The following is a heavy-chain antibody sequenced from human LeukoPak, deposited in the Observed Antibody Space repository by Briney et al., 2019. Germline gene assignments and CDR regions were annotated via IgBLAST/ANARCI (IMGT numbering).Heavy chain of an antibody. CDR2: ISSSGSTI. D-gene: IGHD1-26*01. J-gene: IGHJ4*02. V-gene: IGHV3-11*01. CDR3: AKSVRAGATVFFDY. CDR1: GFTFSDYY. Sequence: PGRSLRLSCAASGFTFSDYYMSWIRQAPGKGLEWVSYISSSGSTIYYADSVKGRFTISRDNSKNTLYLQMNSLRAEDTAVYYCAKSVRAGATVFFDYWGQGTLVTVSS.